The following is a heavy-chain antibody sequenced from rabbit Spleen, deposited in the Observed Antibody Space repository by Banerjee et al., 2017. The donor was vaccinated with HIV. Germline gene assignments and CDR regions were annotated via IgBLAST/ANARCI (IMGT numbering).Heavy chain of an antibody. CDR2: IDPIFGST. V-gene: IGHV1S47*01. Sequence: QEQLVESGGGLVKPGGSLKLSCKASGFDFSSYGMSWVRQAPGKGLEWIGYIDPIFGSTYYASWVNGRFSISRENNRNTLYLQLNSLTAADTATYFCVRDQAGYAGYGPYYFYLWGPGTLVTVS. CDR3: VRDQAGYAGYGPYYFYL. J-gene: IGHJ4*01. CDR1: GFDFSSYG. D-gene: IGHD7-1*01.